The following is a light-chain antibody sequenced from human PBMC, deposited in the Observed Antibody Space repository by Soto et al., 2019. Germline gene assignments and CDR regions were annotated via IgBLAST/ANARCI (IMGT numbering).Light chain of an antibody. CDR3: QQYNSYSRT. CDR1: QSINNW. Sequence: IQMTQSPSTLSASVGDRVTITCRASQSINNWLAWYQQKPGKAPKLLIYKTSDLESGVPSRFSGSGSGTEFSLTISSLQPDDFATYYCQQYNSYSRTFGQGTKVDIK. V-gene: IGKV1-5*03. J-gene: IGKJ1*01. CDR2: KTS.